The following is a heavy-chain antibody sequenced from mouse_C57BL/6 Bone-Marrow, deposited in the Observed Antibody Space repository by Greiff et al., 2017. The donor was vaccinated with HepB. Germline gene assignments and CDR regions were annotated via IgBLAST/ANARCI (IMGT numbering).Heavy chain of an antibody. Sequence: EVHLVESGGGLVQPGGSLKLSCAASGFTFSDYGMAWVRQAPRKGPEWVAFISNLAYSIYYADTVTGRFTISRENAKNTLYLEMSSLRSEDTAMYYCARQPAYYSNPYAMDYWGQGTSVTVSS. CDR3: ARQPAYYSNPYAMDY. J-gene: IGHJ4*01. V-gene: IGHV5-15*01. CDR2: ISNLAYSI. CDR1: GFTFSDYG. D-gene: IGHD2-5*01.